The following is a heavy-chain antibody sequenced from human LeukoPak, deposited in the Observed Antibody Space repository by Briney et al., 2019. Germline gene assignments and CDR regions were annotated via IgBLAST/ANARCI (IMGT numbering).Heavy chain of an antibody. D-gene: IGHD2-15*01. Sequence: SETLSLTCTVSGDSISTYYWSWIRQPPGKGLECIGYIYYSGSTHYNPSLKSRVTISVVTSKNQFSLRLSSLTAADTAVYYCARVGGNGAFDVWGQGTMVTVSS. J-gene: IGHJ3*01. V-gene: IGHV4-59*01. CDR1: GDSISTYY. CDR2: IYYSGST. CDR3: ARVGGNGAFDV.